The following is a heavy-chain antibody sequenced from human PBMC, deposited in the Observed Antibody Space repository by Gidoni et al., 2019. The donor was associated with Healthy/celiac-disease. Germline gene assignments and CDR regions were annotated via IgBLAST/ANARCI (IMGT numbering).Heavy chain of an antibody. J-gene: IGHJ4*02. V-gene: IGHV3-23*01. CDR1: GFTFSSYA. CDR3: ATSSGGNGMFDY. CDR2: ISGSGGST. Sequence: EVQLLESGGGLVQPGGSLRLSCAASGFTFSSYAMSWVRQAPGKGLEWVSAISGSGGSTYYADSVKGRFTISRDNSKNTLYLQMNSLRAEDTAVYYCATSSGGNGMFDYWGQGTLVTVSS. D-gene: IGHD2-15*01.